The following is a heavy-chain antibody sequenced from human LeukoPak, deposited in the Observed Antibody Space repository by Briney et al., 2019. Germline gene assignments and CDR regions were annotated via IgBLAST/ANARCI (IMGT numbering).Heavy chain of an antibody. J-gene: IGHJ6*02. CDR3: AIDGSTSYLYYYYYYGMDV. V-gene: IGHV3-30*03. D-gene: IGHD2-2*01. CDR1: GFTFSSYG. CDR2: ISYDGSNK. Sequence: GGSLRLSCAASGFTFSSYGMHWVRQAPGKGLEWVAVISYDGSNKYYADSVKGRFTISRDNSKNTLYLQMNSLRAEDTAVYYCAIDGSTSYLYYYYYYGMDVWGQGTTVTVSS.